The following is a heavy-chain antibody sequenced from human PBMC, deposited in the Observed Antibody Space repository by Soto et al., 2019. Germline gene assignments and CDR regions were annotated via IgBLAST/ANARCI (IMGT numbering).Heavy chain of an antibody. CDR2: INPNSGGT. V-gene: IGHV1-2*04. CDR1: GYTFTGYY. J-gene: IGHJ4*02. Sequence: QVQLVQSGAEVKKPGASVKVSCKASGYTFTGYYMHWVRQAPGQGLEWMGWINPNSGGTNYAQKFQGWVTMTRDTSISTAXXXXXXXXXXXXXXXXXXXXXXXYGDYGCFDYWGQGTLVTVSS. CDR3: XXXXXXYGDYGCFDY. D-gene: IGHD4-17*01.